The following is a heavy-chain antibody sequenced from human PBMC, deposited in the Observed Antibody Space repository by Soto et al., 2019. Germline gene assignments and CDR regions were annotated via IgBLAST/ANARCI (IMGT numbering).Heavy chain of an antibody. Sequence: SETLSLTCAVSGGSIGSGGYSWSGIRQPPGKGLEWIGYIYHSGSTYYNPSLKSRVTISVDRSKNQFSLKLSSVTAADTAVYFCARGPDYWGQGTLVTVSS. CDR1: GGSIGSGGYS. CDR3: ARGPDY. CDR2: IYHSGST. J-gene: IGHJ4*02. V-gene: IGHV4-30-2*01.